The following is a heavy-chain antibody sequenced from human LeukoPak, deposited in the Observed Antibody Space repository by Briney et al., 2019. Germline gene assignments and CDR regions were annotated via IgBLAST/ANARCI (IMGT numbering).Heavy chain of an antibody. CDR1: GFTFSSYA. J-gene: IGHJ4*02. CDR3: ARDRRDGYNFVLYYFDY. V-gene: IGHV3-30*01. D-gene: IGHD5-24*01. CDR2: ISYDGSNK. Sequence: PGRSLRLSCAASGFTFSSYAMHWVRQAPGKGLEWVAVISYDGSNKYYADSVKGRFTISRDNSKNTLYLQMNSLRAEDTAVYYCARDRRDGYNFVLYYFDYWGQGNLVTVSS.